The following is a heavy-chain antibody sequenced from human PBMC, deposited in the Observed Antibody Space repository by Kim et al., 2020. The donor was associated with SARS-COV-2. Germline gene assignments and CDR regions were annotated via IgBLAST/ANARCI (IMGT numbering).Heavy chain of an antibody. Sequence: SETLSLTCTVSGGSISSYYWNWIRQPAGKGLEWIGRIYTSGSTNYNPSLKSRVTMSVDTSKNQFSLKLSSVTAADTAVYYCARDSLTAQYSSGWYNYYYYGMDVWGQGNTVTVSS. CDR1: GGSISSYY. CDR3: ARDSLTAQYSSGWYNYYYYGMDV. V-gene: IGHV4-4*07. D-gene: IGHD6-19*01. CDR2: IYTSGST. J-gene: IGHJ6*02.